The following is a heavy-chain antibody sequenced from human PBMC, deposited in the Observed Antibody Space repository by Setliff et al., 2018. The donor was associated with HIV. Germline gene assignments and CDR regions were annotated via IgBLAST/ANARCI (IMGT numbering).Heavy chain of an antibody. J-gene: IGHJ6*03. CDR3: ASEAWTSYRSSSGYYYYYMDV. CDR1: GDSVSSDSYY. CDR2: IYYSGTT. V-gene: IGHV4-61*01. D-gene: IGHD6-6*01. Sequence: PSETLSLTCTVSGDSVSSDSYYWSWLRQPPGKGLEWIGYIYYSGTTKYNPSLKSRVTISVDTSKNQFSLKLSSGTAADTAVYYCASEAWTSYRSSSGYYYYYMDVWGKGTTVTVSS.